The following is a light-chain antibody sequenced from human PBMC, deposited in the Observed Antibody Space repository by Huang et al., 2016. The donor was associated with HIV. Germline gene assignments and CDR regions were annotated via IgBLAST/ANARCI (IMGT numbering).Light chain of an antibody. V-gene: IGKV3-20*01. CDR2: RAS. CDR3: QQYDTAPV. CDR1: QIVKNNY. J-gene: IGKJ5*01. Sequence: EIVVTQSPGTLSLAPGERATRSCRSSQIVKNNYLAWYHQKPGQGPRLLIDRASRRATGIPDRFSGSGSGTDFTLPISRLEPDDFAVYYCQQYDTAPVFGQGTRLGIK.